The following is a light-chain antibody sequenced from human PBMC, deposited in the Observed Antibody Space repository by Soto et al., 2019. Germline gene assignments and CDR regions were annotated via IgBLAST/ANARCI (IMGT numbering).Light chain of an antibody. Sequence: DIQLTQSPSFLSASVGDRVTITCRASQGISSYLAWYQQKPGKAPKLLIYAASTLQSGVPSRFSGSGSGTEFTLTISIRQPEDFATYYCQQLNSYPPLYTFGQGTKLEIK. J-gene: IGKJ2*01. V-gene: IGKV1-9*01. CDR1: QGISSY. CDR2: AAS. CDR3: QQLNSYPPLYT.